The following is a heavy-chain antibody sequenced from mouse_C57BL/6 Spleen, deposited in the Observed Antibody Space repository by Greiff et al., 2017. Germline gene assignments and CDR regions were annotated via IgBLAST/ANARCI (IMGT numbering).Heavy chain of an antibody. V-gene: IGHV1-74*01. J-gene: IGHJ2*01. CDR1: GYTFTSYW. Sequence: QVQLKQPGAELVKPGASVKVSCKASGYTFTSYWMHWVKQRPGQGLEWIGRIHPSDSDTNYNQKFKGKATLTVDKSSSTAYMQLSSLTSEDSAVYYCASIDYDYGEDYFDYWGQGTTLTVSS. D-gene: IGHD2-4*01. CDR3: ASIDYDYGEDYFDY. CDR2: IHPSDSDT.